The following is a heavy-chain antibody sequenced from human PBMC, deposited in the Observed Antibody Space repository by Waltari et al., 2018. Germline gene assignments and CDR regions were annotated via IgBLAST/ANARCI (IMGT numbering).Heavy chain of an antibody. CDR3: AMSYGDYPVDY. J-gene: IGHJ4*02. CDR2: ISTSGST. CDR1: AGSIRSGRYS. D-gene: IGHD4-17*01. Sequence: QVQLQASGPGLVKPSQTLSLTCTLSAGSIRSGRYSWRWIRPPAGKVLEWIGRISTSGSTNFNPSLKSRVTISGDTSKTQFSLKRSSVTAADTAVYYCAMSYGDYPVDYWGQGTLVTVSS. V-gene: IGHV4-61*02.